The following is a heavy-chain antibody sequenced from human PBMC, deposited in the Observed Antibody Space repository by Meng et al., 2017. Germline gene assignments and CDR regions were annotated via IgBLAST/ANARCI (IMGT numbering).Heavy chain of an antibody. V-gene: IGHV4-59*08. D-gene: IGHD4-11*01. J-gene: IGHJ5*02. CDR2: THDHGTT. CDR1: GDSLTTYH. CDR3: ARRWSTAPLGNWLDH. Sequence: QVQLQESGPGLVKPSETLSLTCTVSGDSLTTYHWNWIRQPPGKGLEWIGYTHDHGTTYFPPSLMIPVTISMDTSRKQFSLRLTSVSAADTAIYYCARRWSTAPLGNWLDHWGPGFLVTVSS.